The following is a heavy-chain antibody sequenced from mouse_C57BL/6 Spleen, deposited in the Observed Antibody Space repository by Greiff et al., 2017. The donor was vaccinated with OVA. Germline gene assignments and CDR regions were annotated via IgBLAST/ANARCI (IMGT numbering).Heavy chain of an antibody. J-gene: IGHJ4*01. CDR1: GFNIKNTY. D-gene: IGHD1-1*01. CDR3: ARALITTVVAKAMDY. CDR2: IDTANGNT. Sequence: EVQLQQSVAELVRPGASVKLSCTASGFNIKNTYMHWVKQRPEQGLEWIGRIDTANGNTKYAPKFKGKATITADTSSNPAYLQLSRLTSEDTAIYFCARALITTVVAKAMDYWGQGTSVTVSS. V-gene: IGHV14-3*01.